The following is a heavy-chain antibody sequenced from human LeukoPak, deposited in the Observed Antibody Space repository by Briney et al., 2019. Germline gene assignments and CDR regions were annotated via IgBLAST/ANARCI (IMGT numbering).Heavy chain of an antibody. Sequence: ASVKLTFPTSKYTFITYHSHFIRQAPGQGLEWMGWINPNSGGTNYAQKFQGRVTMTRDTSISTAYMELSRLRSDDTAVYYCARDHQAYCGGDCYSPFDYWGQGTLVTVSS. D-gene: IGHD2-21*02. J-gene: IGHJ4*02. V-gene: IGHV1-2*02. CDR1: KYTFITYH. CDR3: ARDHQAYCGGDCYSPFDY. CDR2: INPNSGGT.